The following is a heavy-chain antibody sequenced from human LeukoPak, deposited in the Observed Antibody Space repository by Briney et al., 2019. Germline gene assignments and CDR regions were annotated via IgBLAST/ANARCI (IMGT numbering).Heavy chain of an antibody. V-gene: IGHV3-33*06. Sequence: GGSLILSCAASGFTYSHYGMHWVRQAPGKGLEWVAVIWSDGTQKYYGDAVKGRFTISRDNSMKTLFLQMNSLRGDDTAVYYRAKDAQRGFDYSNSLESWGQGTLVTVSS. CDR1: GFTYSHYG. J-gene: IGHJ5*01. CDR3: AKDAQRGFDYSNSLES. D-gene: IGHD4-11*01. CDR2: IWSDGTQK.